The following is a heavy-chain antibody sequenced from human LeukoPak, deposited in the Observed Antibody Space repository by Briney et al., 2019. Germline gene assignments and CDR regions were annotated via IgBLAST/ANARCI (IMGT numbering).Heavy chain of an antibody. CDR2: IIPIFGTA. CDR3: ARDPERRDGYNYPIDAFDI. Sequence: SVKVSCRASGGTFSSYAISWVRQAPGQGLEWMGRIIPIFGTANYAQKFQGRVTITTDESTSTAYMELSSLRSEDTAVYYCARDPERRDGYNYPIDAFDIWGQGTMGTVSS. J-gene: IGHJ3*02. V-gene: IGHV1-69*05. CDR1: GGTFSSYA. D-gene: IGHD5-24*01.